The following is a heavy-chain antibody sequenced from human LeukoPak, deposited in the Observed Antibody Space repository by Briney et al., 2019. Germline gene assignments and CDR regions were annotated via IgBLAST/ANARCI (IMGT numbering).Heavy chain of an antibody. J-gene: IGHJ4*02. D-gene: IGHD4-17*01. Sequence: ASVKVSCKASGYTFTSYAMHWVRQAPGQRLEWMGWINAGNGNTKYSQKFQGRVTITRDTSASTAYMELSGLRSEDTAVYYCARADYGDYAVQWDYFDYWGQGTLVTVSS. CDR1: GYTFTSYA. V-gene: IGHV1-3*01. CDR2: INAGNGNT. CDR3: ARADYGDYAVQWDYFDY.